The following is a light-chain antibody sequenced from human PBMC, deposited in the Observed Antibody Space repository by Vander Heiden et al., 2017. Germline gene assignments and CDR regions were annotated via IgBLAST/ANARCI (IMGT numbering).Light chain of an antibody. CDR1: SSNIGACDD. Sequence: QSVLTQPPSVAGAPGRRVTLSCTGSSSNIGACDDVLWYQQLPGTAPKLLIYGNSNRPSGVPDRFSGSKSGTSASLAITGLQAEDEADYYCQSYDSSLSGVVFGGGTKLTVL. CDR2: GNS. CDR3: QSYDSSLSGVV. V-gene: IGLV1-40*01. J-gene: IGLJ2*01.